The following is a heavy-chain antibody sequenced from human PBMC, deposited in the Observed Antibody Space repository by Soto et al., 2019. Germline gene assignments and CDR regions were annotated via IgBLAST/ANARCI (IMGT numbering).Heavy chain of an antibody. Sequence: GSLRLSCAASGFTFSSYAMSWVRQAPGKGLEWVSAISGSGGSTYYADSVKGRFTISRDNSKNTLYLQMNSLRVEDTAVYYCAKNQVTDELIDYWGQGTLVTVSS. CDR1: GFTFSSYA. V-gene: IGHV3-23*01. CDR2: ISGSGGST. D-gene: IGHD2-21*02. CDR3: AKNQVTDELIDY. J-gene: IGHJ4*02.